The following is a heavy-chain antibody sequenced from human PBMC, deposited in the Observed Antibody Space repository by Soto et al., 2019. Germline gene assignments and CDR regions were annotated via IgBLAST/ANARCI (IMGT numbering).Heavy chain of an antibody. J-gene: IGHJ3*01. CDR1: GFTLRDHH. Sequence: EVQLVESGGDLVQPGGSLRLSCAASGFTLRDHHMDWVRQAPGKGLEWVGRIRSKDESYTKEYAAPVKGRFTIARDDLKDSVFLQMDSLKSADTAVYYCARGPYSGSYVDTLDFWGQGTIVIVSS. D-gene: IGHD1-26*01. CDR2: IRSKDESYTK. CDR3: ARGPYSGSYVDTLDF. V-gene: IGHV3-72*01.